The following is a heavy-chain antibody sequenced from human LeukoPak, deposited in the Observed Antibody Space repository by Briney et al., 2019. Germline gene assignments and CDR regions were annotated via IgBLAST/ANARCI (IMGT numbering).Heavy chain of an antibody. D-gene: IGHD3-10*01. CDR1: GYSFTSYG. J-gene: IGHJ4*02. CDR3: ARRGSYGSGRYFGY. V-gene: IGHV1-18*01. Sequence: ASVKVSCKASGYSFTSYGINWVRQAPGQGLEWMGWISPYNGDTNYAQKLQGRVTMTTDTSTSTAYMELRSLRSDDTAVYYCARRGSYGSGRYFGYWGQGTLVTVSS. CDR2: ISPYNGDT.